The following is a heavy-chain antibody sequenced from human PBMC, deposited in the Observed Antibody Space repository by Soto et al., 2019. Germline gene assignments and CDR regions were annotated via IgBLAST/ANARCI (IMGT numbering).Heavy chain of an antibody. J-gene: IGHJ3*01. Sequence: EVQLVESGGGLVQPGESLRLSCAASGFTFDYYWMHWVRQAPGKGLVWVSRIHSDGTSTTYADSVKGRFTISRDNAKNTLSRQMSSLRAEDTAVYYCASGDRGAFDLWGQGTVVTVSS. CDR3: ASGDRGAFDL. CDR2: IHSDGTST. CDR1: GFTFDYYW. D-gene: IGHD3-10*01. V-gene: IGHV3-74*01.